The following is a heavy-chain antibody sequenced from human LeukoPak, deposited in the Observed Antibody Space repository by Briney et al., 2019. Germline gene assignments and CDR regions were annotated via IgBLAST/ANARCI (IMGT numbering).Heavy chain of an antibody. CDR1: GGSISSASYY. V-gene: IGHV4-61*02. J-gene: IGHJ4*02. CDR3: ARGGGWLTY. Sequence: SETLSLTCTVSGGSISSASYYWSWLRQPAGKRLVWIGRVYTSGSTNYNPYNPSLKSRVTISIDTSKNQISLKLTSVSAADTAVYYCARGGGWLTYWGQGTLVTVSS. D-gene: IGHD5-24*01. CDR2: VYTSGST.